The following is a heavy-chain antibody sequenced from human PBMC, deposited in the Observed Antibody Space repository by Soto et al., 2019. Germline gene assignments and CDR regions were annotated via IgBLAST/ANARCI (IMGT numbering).Heavy chain of an antibody. Sequence: EVQLVESGGGLVKPGGSLRLSCAASGFTFSSYSMNWVRQAPGKGLEWVSSISSSSSYIYYADSVKGRFTISRDNAKNSLYLHMTSLRAEDTAVYYCARDPNYDSSDYYGMDVWGQGTTVTVSS. D-gene: IGHD3-22*01. CDR1: GFTFSSYS. V-gene: IGHV3-21*01. J-gene: IGHJ6*02. CDR2: ISSSSSYI. CDR3: ARDPNYDSSDYYGMDV.